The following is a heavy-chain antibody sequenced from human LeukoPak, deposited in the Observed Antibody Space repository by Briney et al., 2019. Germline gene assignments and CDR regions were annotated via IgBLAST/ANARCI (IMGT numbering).Heavy chain of an antibody. D-gene: IGHD3-10*01. Sequence: PGGSLRLSCAASGFTFSSYAMHWVRQAPGKGLEWVAVISYDGSNKYYADSVKGRFTISRDNSKNTLYLQMNSLRVEDTAVYYCARDAYGSGFGDYFDYWGQGTLVTVSS. CDR3: ARDAYGSGFGDYFDY. J-gene: IGHJ4*02. CDR2: ISYDGSNK. CDR1: GFTFSSYA. V-gene: IGHV3-30*04.